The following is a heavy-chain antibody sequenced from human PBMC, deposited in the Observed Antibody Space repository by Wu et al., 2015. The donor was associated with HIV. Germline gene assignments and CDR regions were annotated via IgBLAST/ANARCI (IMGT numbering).Heavy chain of an antibody. D-gene: IGHD2-15*01. Sequence: QVQLVQSGPEFMEPGASVKVSCKGSGYFFTEFYIHWVRQAPGHGPEWMGWISAYNGNTKYAQKLQGRVTMTTDTSTSTVYMELRSLRSDDTAVYYCARDRATDTHFYFDSWARERWSPSPQ. CDR2: ISAYNGNT. V-gene: IGHV1-18*01. J-gene: IGHJ4*02. CDR1: GYFFTEFY. CDR3: ARDRATDTHFYFDS.